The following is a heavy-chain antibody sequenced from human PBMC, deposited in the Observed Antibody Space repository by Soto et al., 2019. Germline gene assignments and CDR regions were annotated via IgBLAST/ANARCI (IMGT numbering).Heavy chain of an antibody. Sequence: ASVKVSCKASGFRFSDYGFNWLRQAPGQGLEWMGWISAFNGNTEAAQGLQDRVTMTTDSSTTTAHMDLTNLTTDDTAIYYCARSYYLADAFDVWGQGTMVTVSS. J-gene: IGHJ3*01. CDR2: ISAFNGNT. V-gene: IGHV1-18*01. D-gene: IGHD3-16*01. CDR1: GFRFSDYG. CDR3: ARSYYLADAFDV.